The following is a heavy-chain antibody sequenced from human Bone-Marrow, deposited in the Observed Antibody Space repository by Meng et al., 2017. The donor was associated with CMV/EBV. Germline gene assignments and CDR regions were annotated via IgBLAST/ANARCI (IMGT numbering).Heavy chain of an antibody. CDR2: INPNSGGT. V-gene: IGHV1-2*02. J-gene: IGHJ5*02. Sequence: ASVKVSCKTSGYTFTKYGIVWVRQAPGQGLEWMGWINPNSGGTNYAQKFQGRVTMTRDTSISTAYMELSRLRSDDTAVYYCARADSGSVYNWFDPWGQGTLVTVSS. D-gene: IGHD2-21*01. CDR1: GYTFTKYG. CDR3: ARADSGSVYNWFDP.